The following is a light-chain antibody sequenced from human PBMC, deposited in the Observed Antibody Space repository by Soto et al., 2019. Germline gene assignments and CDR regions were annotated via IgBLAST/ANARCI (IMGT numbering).Light chain of an antibody. J-gene: IGKJ1*01. CDR3: QQCYSITWT. CDR2: AAS. V-gene: IGKV1-39*01. CDR1: QGISTY. Sequence: DIQMTQSPASLSASVGDRVTITCWASQGISTYLNWYQQKPGKAPKLLIYAASSLQSGLPSRFSGSGSKTDFTLTISSLQPEDFATYSCQQCYSITWTFGQGTKLDIK.